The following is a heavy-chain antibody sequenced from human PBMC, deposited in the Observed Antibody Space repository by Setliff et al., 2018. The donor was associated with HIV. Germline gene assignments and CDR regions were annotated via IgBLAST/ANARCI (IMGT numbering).Heavy chain of an antibody. J-gene: IGHJ4*02. CDR1: GYTFTSYD. Sequence: ASVKVSCKTSGYTFTSYDINWVRQATGQGLEWMGWMNPNSGNTGYAQKFQGGVTMTRNTSISTAYMELSSLRSEDTAVYYCARVGGSGTYSTLDYWGQGTLVTVSS. V-gene: IGHV1-8*01. CDR2: MNPNSGNT. D-gene: IGHD3-10*01. CDR3: ARVGGSGTYSTLDY.